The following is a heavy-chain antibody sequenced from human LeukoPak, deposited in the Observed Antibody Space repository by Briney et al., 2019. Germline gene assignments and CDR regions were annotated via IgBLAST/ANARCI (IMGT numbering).Heavy chain of an antibody. Sequence: GGSLRLSCAASGFTFSSYDMGWVRQAPGKGLEWISAISGSGGNTYYAASVKGRFTFSRDNSKNTLFLQMNSLRAEDTAVYYCAKGPKIPAPTYYFDYWGQGTLVTVSS. V-gene: IGHV3-23*01. CDR2: ISGSGGNT. CDR1: GFTFSSYD. D-gene: IGHD2-2*01. J-gene: IGHJ4*02. CDR3: AKGPKIPAPTYYFDY.